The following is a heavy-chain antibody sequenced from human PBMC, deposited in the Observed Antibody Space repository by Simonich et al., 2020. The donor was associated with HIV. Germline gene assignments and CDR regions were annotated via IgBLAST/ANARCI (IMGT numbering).Heavy chain of an antibody. Sequence: QVQLQQWGAGLLEPSETLSLTCAVYCGSFSGYYCSWIRQPPGTGLEWIGEVNLGGSTYYNPSLKSRVTISIDTSKNQFSLKRSSVTAADTAVYYCARSPYKVGYFDLWGRGTLVTVSS. D-gene: IGHD1-20*01. CDR2: VNLGGST. V-gene: IGHV4-34*01. CDR1: CGSFSGYY. J-gene: IGHJ2*01. CDR3: ARSPYKVGYFDL.